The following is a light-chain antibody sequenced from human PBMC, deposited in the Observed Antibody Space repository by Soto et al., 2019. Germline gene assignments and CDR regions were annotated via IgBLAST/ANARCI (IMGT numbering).Light chain of an antibody. CDR3: QKYNSAPLT. J-gene: IGKJ4*01. V-gene: IGKV1-27*01. CDR1: QGISNY. CDR2: AAS. Sequence: DIQMTQSPSSLSASVGDRVTITCRARQGISNYLAWYQQKPGKVPKLLIYAASTLQSGVPSRFSGSGSGTDFTLTISSLQPEDVATYYCQKYNSAPLTCGGGTKVEIK.